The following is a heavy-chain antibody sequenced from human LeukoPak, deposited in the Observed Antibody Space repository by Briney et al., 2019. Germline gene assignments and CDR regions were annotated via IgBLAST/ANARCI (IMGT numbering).Heavy chain of an antibody. V-gene: IGHV5-51*01. D-gene: IGHD5-12*01. Sequence: GESLKISCKAYGYTFTNYWIGWVRQMPGKGLEWMGIIYPSDSDTRYRPSFQGQVTISADKSISTAYLQWSSLKASDTAMYYCASQTVKNAYSAYDWGQGTLVTVSS. CDR3: ASQTVKNAYSAYD. J-gene: IGHJ4*02. CDR1: GYTFTNYW. CDR2: IYPSDSDT.